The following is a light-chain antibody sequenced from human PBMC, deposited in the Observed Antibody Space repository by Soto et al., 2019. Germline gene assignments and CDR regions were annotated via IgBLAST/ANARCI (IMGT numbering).Light chain of an antibody. CDR2: GAS. Sequence: EIVMPPSPATLSVYPGARATLSCRASQSVSSNLAWYQQKPGQAPRLLIYGASSRATGIPDRFSGSGSGTDFTLTISRLEPEDFAVYYCQQYGSSPPVTFGQGTKVDIK. CDR1: QSVSSN. CDR3: QQYGSSPPVT. V-gene: IGKV3-20*01. J-gene: IGKJ1*01.